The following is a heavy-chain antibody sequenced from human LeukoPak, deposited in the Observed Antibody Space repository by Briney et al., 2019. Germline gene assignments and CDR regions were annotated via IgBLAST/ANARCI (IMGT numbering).Heavy chain of an antibody. CDR1: GYIFTSYW. J-gene: IGHJ4*02. CDR3: ARHRCSGGSCYLVDC. V-gene: IGHV5-51*01. D-gene: IGHD2-15*01. Sequence: GESLKISCKGSGYIFTSYWIGWVRQIPGKGLEWMGIIYPGDSNTIYSPSFQGQVTISADKSISTAYLQWSSLKASDTAMYYCARHRCSGGSCYLVDCWGQGTLVTVSS. CDR2: IYPGDSNT.